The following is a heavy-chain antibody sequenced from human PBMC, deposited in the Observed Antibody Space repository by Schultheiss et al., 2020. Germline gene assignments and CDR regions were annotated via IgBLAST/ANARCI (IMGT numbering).Heavy chain of an antibody. CDR1: GFTFDDYG. Sequence: GGSLRLSCAASGFTFDDYGMSWVRQAPGKGLEWVSGINWNGGSTGYADSVKGRFTISRDNAKNSLYLQMNSLRAEDTAVYYCARDGVSSYCGGDCYPNWFDPWGQGTLVTVSS. CDR2: INWNGGST. V-gene: IGHV3-20*04. J-gene: IGHJ5*02. D-gene: IGHD2-21*02. CDR3: ARDGVSSYCGGDCYPNWFDP.